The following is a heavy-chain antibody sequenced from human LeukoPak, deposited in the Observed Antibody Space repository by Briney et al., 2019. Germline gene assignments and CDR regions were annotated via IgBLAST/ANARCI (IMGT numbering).Heavy chain of an antibody. CDR1: GFTFSSYA. CDR3: ARGGYCSRTTCYAGVHYGMDV. D-gene: IGHD2-2*01. Sequence: GGSLRLPCAASGFTFSSYAMNWVRQAPGKGLEWVSAISGRGDNTYYADSVMGRFTISRDKSKNTLDLQMNSLRAEDTAVYYCARGGYCSRTTCYAGVHYGMDVWGQGTTVTVSS. J-gene: IGHJ6*02. V-gene: IGHV3-23*01. CDR2: ISGRGDNT.